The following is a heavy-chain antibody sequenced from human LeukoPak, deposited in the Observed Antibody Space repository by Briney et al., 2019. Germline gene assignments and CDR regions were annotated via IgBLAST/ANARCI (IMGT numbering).Heavy chain of an antibody. CDR3: AKVRGSSSWYSYFDY. V-gene: IGHV3-23*01. J-gene: IGHJ4*02. Sequence: GGSLRLSCAASGFTFSSYAMSWVRQAPGKGLEWGSAISGSGGSTYYADSVKGRFTISRDNSKNTLYLQMNSLRAEDTAVYYCAKVRGSSSWYSYFDYWGQGTLVTVSS. CDR2: ISGSGGST. D-gene: IGHD6-13*01. CDR1: GFTFSSYA.